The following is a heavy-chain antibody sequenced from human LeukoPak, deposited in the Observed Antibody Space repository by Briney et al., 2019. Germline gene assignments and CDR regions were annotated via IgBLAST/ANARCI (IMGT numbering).Heavy chain of an antibody. V-gene: IGHV3-74*01. D-gene: IGHD2-2*01. J-gene: IGHJ5*02. Sequence: PGGSLRLSCAASGSTFSDYWMLWVRQAPGKGLVWVSRILSDASSASYADSVKGRFTISRDIAKNTLYLQMNSLRAEDTAVYYCARVRITRANWFDPWGQGTLVTVSS. CDR3: ARVRITRANWFDP. CDR1: GSTFSDYW. CDR2: ILSDASSA.